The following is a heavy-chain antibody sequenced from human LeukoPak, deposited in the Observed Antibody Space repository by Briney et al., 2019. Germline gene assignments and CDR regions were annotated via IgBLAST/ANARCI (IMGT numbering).Heavy chain of an antibody. CDR1: GGSFSGYY. Sequence: PSETLSLTCAVYGGSFSGYYWSWIRQPPGKGLEWIGEINHSGSTNYNPSLKSRVTISVDTSKNQFSLKLISVTDAGTDVYYSARVHGAMVRVLRGKQDYWGQGPLVTVSS. CDR3: ARVHGAMVRVLRGKQDY. J-gene: IGHJ4*02. CDR2: INHSGST. D-gene: IGHD3-10*01. V-gene: IGHV4-34*01.